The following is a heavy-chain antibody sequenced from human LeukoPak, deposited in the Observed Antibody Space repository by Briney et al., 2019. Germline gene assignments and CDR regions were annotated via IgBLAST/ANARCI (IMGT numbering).Heavy chain of an antibody. Sequence: SETLSLTCTVSGDSISSSSYYWGWIRQPPGKGLERIGSIYYSGSTYYNPSLKSRLTISVDTSKTQFSLKLSSVTAADTAVYYCARLSSGSFDYWGQGTLVTVSS. D-gene: IGHD6-19*01. V-gene: IGHV4-39*01. CDR2: IYYSGST. J-gene: IGHJ4*02. CDR1: GDSISSSSYY. CDR3: ARLSSGSFDY.